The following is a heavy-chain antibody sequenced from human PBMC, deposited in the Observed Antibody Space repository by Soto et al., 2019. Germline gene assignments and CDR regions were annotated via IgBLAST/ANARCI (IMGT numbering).Heavy chain of an antibody. CDR2: INPSGGST. V-gene: IGHV1-46*01. CDR3: ARVYPAPGLCYFDY. Sequence: QVQLVQSGAEVKKPGASVKVSCKASGYTFTSYYMHWVRQAPGQGLEWMGIINPSGGSTSYAQKSPWGTTRTGDRARSTVDMELRSLRSEDPAVYYCARVYPAPGLCYFDYWGQGTLVTVSS. CDR1: GYTFTSYY. D-gene: IGHD2-8*02. J-gene: IGHJ4*02.